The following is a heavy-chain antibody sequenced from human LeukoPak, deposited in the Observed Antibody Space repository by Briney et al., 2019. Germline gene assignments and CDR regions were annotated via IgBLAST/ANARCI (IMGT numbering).Heavy chain of an antibody. D-gene: IGHD4-17*01. J-gene: IGHJ3*02. CDR3: ARDTKGALYGDYLRPDAFDI. Sequence: SETLSLTCTVSGGSISSSSYYWGWIRQPPGKGLEWIGSIYYSGSTYYNPSLKSRVTISVDTSKNQFSLKLSSVTAADTAVYYCARDTKGALYGDYLRPDAFDIWGQGTMVTVSS. CDR2: IYYSGST. V-gene: IGHV4-39*07. CDR1: GGSISSSSYY.